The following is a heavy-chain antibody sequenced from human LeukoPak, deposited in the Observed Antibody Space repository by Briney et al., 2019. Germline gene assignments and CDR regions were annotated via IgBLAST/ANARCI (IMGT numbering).Heavy chain of an antibody. CDR1: GFTVSSNY. CDR2: IYSGGST. J-gene: IGHJ6*02. CDR3: AKERGWYFGGMDV. D-gene: IGHD6-19*01. V-gene: IGHV3-66*01. Sequence: GGSLRLSCAASGFTVSSNYMSWVRQAPGKGLEWVSVIYSGGSTYYADSVKGRFTISRDNTKNALYLQMNSLRAEDTAVYYCAKERGWYFGGMDVWGQGTTFTVSS.